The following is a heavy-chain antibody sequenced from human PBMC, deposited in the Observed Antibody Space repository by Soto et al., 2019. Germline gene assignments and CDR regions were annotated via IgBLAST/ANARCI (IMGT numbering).Heavy chain of an antibody. V-gene: IGHV4-31*03. CDR3: ARRGGSSSGYYYYAMDV. J-gene: IGHJ6*02. D-gene: IGHD6-6*01. CDR2: IYSNGDT. CDR1: SDSMNSGGYY. Sequence: QVQLQESGPGLVKPSQTLSLTCSVSSDSMNSGGYYWSWIRQHPGKGLEWIGYIYSNGDTYYNPSLKSRVTISIDTSKNQFSLTLTSVTAADTAVYYCARRGGSSSGYYYYAMDVWGQGTTVTVSS.